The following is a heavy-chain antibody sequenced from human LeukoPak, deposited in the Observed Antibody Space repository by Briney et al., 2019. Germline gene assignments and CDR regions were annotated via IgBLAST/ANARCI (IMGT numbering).Heavy chain of an antibody. CDR1: GFTFSSYD. J-gene: IGHJ4*02. CDR3: ARGRSGYYADC. CDR2: IWYDGSDK. V-gene: IGHV3-33*01. Sequence: GSLRLSCAASGFTFSSYDMHWGRQAPGKGLEWVAVIWYDGSDKYYADSVKGRFTISRDNSKNTLYLQMNSLRAEDTAVYYCARGRSGYYADCWGQGTLVTVSS. D-gene: IGHD3-3*01.